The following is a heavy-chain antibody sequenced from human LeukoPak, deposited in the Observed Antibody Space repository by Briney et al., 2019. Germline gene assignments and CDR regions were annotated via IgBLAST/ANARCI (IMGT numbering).Heavy chain of an antibody. CDR3: ASLDVVVPAAIRGNYFDY. V-gene: IGHV1-69*13. CDR1: GGTFSSYA. Sequence: ASVKVSCKASGGTFSSYAISWARQAPGQGLEWMGGIIPIFGTANYAQKFQGRVTITADESTSTAYVELSSLRSEDTAVYYRASLDVVVPAAIRGNYFDYWGQGTLVTVSS. CDR2: IIPIFGTA. J-gene: IGHJ4*02. D-gene: IGHD2-2*02.